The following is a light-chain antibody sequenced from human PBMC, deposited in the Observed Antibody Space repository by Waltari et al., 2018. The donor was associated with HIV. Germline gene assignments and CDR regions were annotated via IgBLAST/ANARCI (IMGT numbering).Light chain of an antibody. V-gene: IGLV1-47*01. CDR2: SNK. J-gene: IGLJ2*01. CDR1: GSNVGVNF. CDR3: AAWDDSVSGWA. Sequence: QSVLTQAPSASGTPGQRVTLSCYGTGSNVGVNFVSWYHQLPGMAPKLLIYSNKVGSSRVPDRFAGSKSGTQASLAISGLLSEDEAVYFCAAWDDSVSGWAVGEGTKVTVL.